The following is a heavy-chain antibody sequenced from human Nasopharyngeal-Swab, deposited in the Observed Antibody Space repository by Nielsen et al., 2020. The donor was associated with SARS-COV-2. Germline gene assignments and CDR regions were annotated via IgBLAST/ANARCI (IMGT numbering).Heavy chain of an antibody. D-gene: IGHD3-3*01. Sequence: SLKISCAASGFTFDDYAMHWVRQAPGKGLEWVSGISWNSGSIGYADSVKGRFTISRDNAKNSLYLQMNSLRAEDTALYYCAKALTHYDFWSGPDVWGQGTLITVSS. V-gene: IGHV3-9*01. CDR1: GFTFDDYA. CDR2: ISWNSGSI. CDR3: AKALTHYDFWSGPDV. J-gene: IGHJ4*02.